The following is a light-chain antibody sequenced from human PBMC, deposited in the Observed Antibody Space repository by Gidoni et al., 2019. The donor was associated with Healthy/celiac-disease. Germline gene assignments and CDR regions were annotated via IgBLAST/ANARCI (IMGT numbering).Light chain of an antibody. CDR2: GAS. V-gene: IGKV3-15*01. CDR3: QQYNNWPPWT. CDR1: QSVSSK. J-gene: IGKJ1*01. Sequence: DIVMTQSPATLSVSPGERATLSCRASQSVSSKLAWYQQKPGQAPRLLIYGASTRATGIPAMFSGSGSGTEFTLTISSLQSEDFAVYYCQQYNNWPPWTFGQXTKVEIK.